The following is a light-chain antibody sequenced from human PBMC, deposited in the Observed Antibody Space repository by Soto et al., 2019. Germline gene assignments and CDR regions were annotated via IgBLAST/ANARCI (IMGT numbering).Light chain of an antibody. J-gene: IGLJ1*01. CDR2: EVT. CDR1: SGDIGSYNR. V-gene: IGLV2-14*01. Sequence: QSVLTQPASVSGSPGESIAISCTGTSGDIGSYNRVSWYQQHPGKAPKRIIYEVTDRPSGVSNRFSGSKSGNTASLTISGLQAEDEAEYYCSSYTNINTRACVFGTGTQVTVL. CDR3: SSYTNINTRACV.